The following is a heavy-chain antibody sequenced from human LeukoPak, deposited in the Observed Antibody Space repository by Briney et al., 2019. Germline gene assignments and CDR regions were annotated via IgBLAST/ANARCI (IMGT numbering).Heavy chain of an antibody. CDR3: ARGLLGVVMNTPGSLDI. Sequence: SETLSLTCTVSGYSINEYYWNWIRQPPGKGLEWIGYMYHSGSTNYNPSLKSRVTISIDTSKTHFSLNLNSVTAADTAMYYCARGLLGVVMNTPGSLDIWGQGTMVTVSS. D-gene: IGHD3-3*01. J-gene: IGHJ3*02. V-gene: IGHV4-59*01. CDR2: MYHSGST. CDR1: GYSINEYY.